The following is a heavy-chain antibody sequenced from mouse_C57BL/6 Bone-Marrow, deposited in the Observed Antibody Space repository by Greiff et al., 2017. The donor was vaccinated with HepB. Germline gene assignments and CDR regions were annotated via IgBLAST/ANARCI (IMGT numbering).Heavy chain of an antibody. V-gene: IGHV1-54*01. J-gene: IGHJ4*01. Sequence: QVQLQQSGAELVRPGTSVKVSCKASGYAFTNYLIEWVKQRPGQGLEWIGVINPGSGGTNYNEKFKGNATLTADKSSSTAYMQLSSLTSEDSAVYFCARSRRYAMDYWGQGTSVTVSS. CDR1: GYAFTNYL. CDR3: ARSRRYAMDY. CDR2: INPGSGGT.